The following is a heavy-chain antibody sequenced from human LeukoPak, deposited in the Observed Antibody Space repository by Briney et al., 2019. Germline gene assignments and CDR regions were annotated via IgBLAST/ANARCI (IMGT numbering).Heavy chain of an antibody. CDR2: IGSKTNNYAT. J-gene: IGHJ4*02. CDR3: TTRVYYYASGGFFYSDY. CDR1: GFSFSGSA. V-gene: IGHV3-73*01. D-gene: IGHD3-22*01. Sequence: GGSLRLSCAASGFSFSGSAIHWVRQASGKGLEWLGRIGSKTNNYATAYGASVNDRFTISRDDSKNTAYLQMNSLKTEDTAVYYCTTRVYYYASGGFFYSDYWGRGTLVTVSS.